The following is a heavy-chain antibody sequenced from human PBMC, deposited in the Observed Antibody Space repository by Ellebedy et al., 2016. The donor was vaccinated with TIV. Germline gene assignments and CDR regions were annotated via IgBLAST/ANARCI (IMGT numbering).Heavy chain of an antibody. J-gene: IGHJ4*02. Sequence: GESLKISCAASGFSLSTYGMHWVRQAPGKGLEWVAFKRFDGRNEYNGDSVKGRFIISRDLSKNTLYLQMNRLRSEDTGIYYCTRETNPPPGALAGTGFDCWGQGTLVIVSS. D-gene: IGHD6-19*01. V-gene: IGHV3-30*02. CDR3: TRETNPPPGALAGTGFDC. CDR2: KRFDGRNE. CDR1: GFSLSTYG.